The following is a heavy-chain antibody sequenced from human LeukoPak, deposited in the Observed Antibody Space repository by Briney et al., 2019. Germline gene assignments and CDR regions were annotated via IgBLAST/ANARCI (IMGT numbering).Heavy chain of an antibody. CDR2: ISGSSSLI. CDR3: ARGSEHLDNWFDP. Sequence: GGSLRLSCAASGFFSNYGMNWVRQAPGKGLEWISYISGSSSLIHQADSVKGRFTISRDNAKNLVSLQMSSLRDEDTAVYYCARGSEHLDNWFDPLGPGNPGHCLL. D-gene: IGHD1-14*01. J-gene: IGHJ5*02. CDR1: GFFSNYG. V-gene: IGHV3-48*02.